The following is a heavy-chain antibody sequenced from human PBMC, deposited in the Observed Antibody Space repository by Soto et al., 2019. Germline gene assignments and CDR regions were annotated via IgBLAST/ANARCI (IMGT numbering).Heavy chain of an antibody. Sequence: EVQLVESGGGLIQPGRSLRLSCAVSGFTFEDYAMIWVRQVPGKGLECVSSISWNSGAIDYAASVKGRFTISRDNAKKSLYLEMNSLRVKDTALYYCAKGARSGWPWYFDLWGRGTLVTVSS. V-gene: IGHV3-9*01. CDR3: AKGARSGWPWYFDL. CDR2: ISWNSGAI. CDR1: GFTFEDYA. D-gene: IGHD6-19*01. J-gene: IGHJ2*01.